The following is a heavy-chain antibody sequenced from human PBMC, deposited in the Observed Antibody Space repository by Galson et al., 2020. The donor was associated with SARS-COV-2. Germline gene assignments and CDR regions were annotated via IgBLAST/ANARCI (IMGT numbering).Heavy chain of an antibody. Sequence: GESLKISCAASGFTFSSYAIHWVRQAPGKGLEWVAIISFDGTTEYNADSVKGRFTISRDNSKSTVYLQMHSLRGDDTAVYYCAREGPSVTTSEIDYWGQGTLVTVSS. V-gene: IGHV3-30*04. CDR3: AREGPSVTTSEIDY. CDR2: ISFDGTTE. J-gene: IGHJ4*02. CDR1: GFTFSSYA. D-gene: IGHD4-17*01.